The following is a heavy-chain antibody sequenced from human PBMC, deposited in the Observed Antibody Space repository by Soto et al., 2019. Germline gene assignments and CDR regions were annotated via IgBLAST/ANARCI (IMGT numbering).Heavy chain of an antibody. V-gene: IGHV3-33*01. CDR1: GFTFSSHG. Sequence: PGGSLRLSCAASGFTFSSHGMHWVRQAPGKGLEWVAVIWYDGSKEYYADSVKGRFTISRDDSKNTLYLQMNNLRAEDAAVYYCAREDSSGWLASVWGQGTLVTV. CDR2: IWYDGSKE. D-gene: IGHD6-19*01. J-gene: IGHJ4*02. CDR3: AREDSSGWLASV.